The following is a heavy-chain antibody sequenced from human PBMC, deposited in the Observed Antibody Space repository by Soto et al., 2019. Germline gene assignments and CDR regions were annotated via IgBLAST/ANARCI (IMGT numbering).Heavy chain of an antibody. V-gene: IGHV3-30*03. CDR2: ISYDGSNK. CDR1: GFTFSSYS. Sequence: GGSLRLSCAASGFTFSSYSMNWVRQAPGKGLEWVAIISYDGSNKYYADSVKGRFTISRDNSKNTLYVQMNSLRAEDTAVYYCARVLGAAGNDYYYYGMDVWGQGTTVTVSS. CDR3: ARVLGAAGNDYYYYGMDV. J-gene: IGHJ6*02. D-gene: IGHD6-13*01.